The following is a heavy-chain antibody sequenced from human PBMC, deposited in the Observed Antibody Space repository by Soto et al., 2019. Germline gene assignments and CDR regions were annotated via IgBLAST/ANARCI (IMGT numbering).Heavy chain of an antibody. CDR2: IVGSGDA. CDR3: AKDAVYDDGVWLPDY. CDR1: GFTFSTRA. Sequence: ESGGGLVQPGGSLRLSCVASGFTFSTRAMMWVRQAPGKGLEWVSGIVGSGDAFHADSVKGRFTISKDNSKNTLYLQMNGLRAEDTAVYFCAKDAVYDDGVWLPDYWGQGTLVTVSS. J-gene: IGHJ4*02. D-gene: IGHD4-17*01. V-gene: IGHV3-23*01.